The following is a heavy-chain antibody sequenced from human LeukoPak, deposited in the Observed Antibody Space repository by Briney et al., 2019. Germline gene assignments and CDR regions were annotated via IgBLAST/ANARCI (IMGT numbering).Heavy chain of an antibody. CDR2: LSGSGEII. V-gene: IGHV3-11*01. J-gene: IGHJ5*02. CDR1: GFTFSDYY. Sequence: GGSLRLSCAASGFTFSDYYMSWVRQAPGKGLEWVSFLSGSGEIIYYADSVKGRFTISRDNAKNSLYLQMNSLRAEDTAGYHCARAGQNNWFDPWGQGTLVTVSS. CDR3: ARAGQNNWFDP.